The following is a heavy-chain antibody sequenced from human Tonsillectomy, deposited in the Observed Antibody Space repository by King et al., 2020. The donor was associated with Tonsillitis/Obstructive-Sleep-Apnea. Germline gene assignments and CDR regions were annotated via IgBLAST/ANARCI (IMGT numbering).Heavy chain of an antibody. CDR3: TRDLSCILTGYYKEGYYFDY. Sequence: VQLVESGGGLVQPGRSLRLSCTASGFTFGDYAMSWVRQAPGKGLEWVGFIRSKAYGGTTEYAASVKGRFTIPRDDSKSIAYLQMNSLKTEDTAVYYWTRDLSCILTGYYKEGYYFDYWGQGTLVTVSS. CDR2: IRSKAYGGTT. J-gene: IGHJ4*02. V-gene: IGHV3-49*04. CDR1: GFTFGDYA. D-gene: IGHD3-9*01.